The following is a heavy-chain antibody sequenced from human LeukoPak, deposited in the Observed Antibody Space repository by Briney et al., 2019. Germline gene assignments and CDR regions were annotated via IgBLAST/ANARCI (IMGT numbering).Heavy chain of an antibody. D-gene: IGHD3-3*01. J-gene: IGHJ4*02. CDR1: GFTVSSNY. CDR3: ARAFWSGYPYYFDY. V-gene: IGHV3-66*01. CDR2: IYSGGST. Sequence: GGSLRLSCAASGFTVSSNYMSWVRQAPGKGLEWVSVIYSGGSTYYADSVKGRFTISRDNSKNTLYLQMNSLRAEDTAVYYCARAFWSGYPYYFDYWGQGTLVTVSS.